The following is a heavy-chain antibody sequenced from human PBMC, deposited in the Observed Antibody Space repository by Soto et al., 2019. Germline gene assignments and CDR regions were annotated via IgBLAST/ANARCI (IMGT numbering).Heavy chain of an antibody. CDR3: AREVRGGSSGYYYIYFDY. V-gene: IGHV4-39*02. CDR2: IYYSGST. CDR1: DGNIRNSSYY. D-gene: IGHD3-22*01. Sequence: SDLKRLRCTVVDGNIRNSSYYWSCIRKTPGKGLEWIGSIYYSGSTYYNPPLKSRVTISVDTSKNQFSLKLSSVTAADTAVYYCAREVRGGSSGYYYIYFDYWGQGTLVTVSS. J-gene: IGHJ4*02.